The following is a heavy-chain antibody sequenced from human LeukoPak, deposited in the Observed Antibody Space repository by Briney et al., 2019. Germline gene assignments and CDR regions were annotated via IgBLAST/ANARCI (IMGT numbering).Heavy chain of an antibody. Sequence: SETLSLTCTVYGYSIGNGYFWGWIRQPPGKGLEWIGNIYRTGTTFYNPSLQSRVSMSVDTSKNTFSLNLKSVTAADTAVYYCARDGYNPVAFDIWGQGTVVTVSS. V-gene: IGHV4-38-2*02. D-gene: IGHD5-24*01. CDR1: GYSIGNGYF. CDR3: ARDGYNPVAFDI. J-gene: IGHJ3*02. CDR2: IYRTGTT.